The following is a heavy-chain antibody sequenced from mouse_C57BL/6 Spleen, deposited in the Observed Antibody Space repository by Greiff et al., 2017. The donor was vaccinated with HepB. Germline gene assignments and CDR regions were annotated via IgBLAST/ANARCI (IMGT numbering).Heavy chain of an antibody. CDR1: GFSLTSYG. V-gene: IGHV2-2*01. CDR3: ARNAYYYGSSRDAMDY. CDR2: IWSGGST. D-gene: IGHD1-1*01. Sequence: VQGVESGPGLVQPSQSLSITCTVSGFSLTSYGVHWVRQSPGKGLEWLGVIWSGGSTDYNAAFISRLSISKDNSKSQVFFKMNSLQADDTAIYYCARNAYYYGSSRDAMDYWGQGTSVTVSS. J-gene: IGHJ4*01.